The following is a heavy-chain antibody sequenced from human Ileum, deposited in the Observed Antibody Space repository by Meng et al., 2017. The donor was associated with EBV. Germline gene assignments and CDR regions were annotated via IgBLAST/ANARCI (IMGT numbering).Heavy chain of an antibody. CDR3: ARDRGGYNVIDY. V-gene: IGHV4-61*01. Sequence: QGQLQGSGPGLWKPPETLSPTCTLSGGSVRSGSYSWSWIRQPPGKGLEWIGYIHYTGSSNYNPSLKSRVTISVDTSKNQFSLRLSSVTAADTAVYYCARDRGGYNVIDYWGQGTLVTVSS. CDR1: GGSVRSGSYS. D-gene: IGHD5-24*01. J-gene: IGHJ4*02. CDR2: IHYTGSS.